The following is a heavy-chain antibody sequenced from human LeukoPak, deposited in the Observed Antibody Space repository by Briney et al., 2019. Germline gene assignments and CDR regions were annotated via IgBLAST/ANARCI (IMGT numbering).Heavy chain of an antibody. V-gene: IGHV1-46*01. CDR3: AREGGTTVTTGNWFDP. D-gene: IGHD4-17*01. J-gene: IGHJ5*02. CDR1: GYTFTSYY. Sequence: ASVKVSCKASGYTFTSYYMHWVRQAPGQGLEWMGIINPSGGSTSYAQKFQGRVTMTRDTSTSTVYMELSSLRSEDTAVYYCAREGGTTVTTGNWFDPWGQETLVTVSS. CDR2: INPSGGST.